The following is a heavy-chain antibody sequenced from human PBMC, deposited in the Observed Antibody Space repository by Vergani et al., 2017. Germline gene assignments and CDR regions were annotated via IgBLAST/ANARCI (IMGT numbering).Heavy chain of an antibody. CDR3: ARVDTQVPATSHFYYMDV. Sequence: QVQLQESGPGVVKPSQTLSLTCAVSGGSISSGDHCWTWIRQRPGKGLEWIGYIFYSGTTYDNPSLRSRLTISVDTSQNQFSLKLRSVTAADTAVYYCARVDTQVPATSHFYYMDVWGKGTTVVVSS. D-gene: IGHD6-25*01. V-gene: IGHV4-31*11. J-gene: IGHJ6*03. CDR1: GGSISSGDHC. CDR2: IFYSGTT.